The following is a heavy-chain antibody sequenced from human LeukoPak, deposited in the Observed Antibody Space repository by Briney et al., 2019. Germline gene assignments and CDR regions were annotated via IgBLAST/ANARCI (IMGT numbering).Heavy chain of an antibody. D-gene: IGHD1-7*01. V-gene: IGHV3-30*04. J-gene: IGHJ4*02. CDR1: GFTFSGYA. Sequence: GGSLRLSCGASGFTFSGYAMHWVRQASGKGLEWVTLISYDAKNTYYADSVKGRFTISRDNSKNTLFLQMNSMRAEDTAVYYCATGTSTDYFDYWGQGALVTVSS. CDR3: ATGTSTDYFDY. CDR2: ISYDAKNT.